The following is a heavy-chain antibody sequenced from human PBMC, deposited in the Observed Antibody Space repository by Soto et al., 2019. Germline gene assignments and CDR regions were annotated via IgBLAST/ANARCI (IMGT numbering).Heavy chain of an antibody. V-gene: IGHV1-46*01. J-gene: IGHJ3*02. D-gene: IGHD6-13*01. CDR3: ERDLYSEDAFDI. CDR2: INPSGGST. CDR1: GYTFTSYY. Sequence: QVQLVQSGAEVKKPGASVKVSCKASGYTFTSYYMHWVRQAPGQGLEWMGIINPSGGSTSYAQKFQGRVTMTRDTSTSTVYMELSSLRSEDTAVYYCERDLYSEDAFDIWGQGTMVTVSS.